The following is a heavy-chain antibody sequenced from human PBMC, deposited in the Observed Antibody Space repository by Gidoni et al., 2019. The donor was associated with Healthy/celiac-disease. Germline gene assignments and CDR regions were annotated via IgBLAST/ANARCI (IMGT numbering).Heavy chain of an antibody. CDR2: INHSGST. CDR3: ARGRPRTGTTVHDAFDI. CDR1: GGSFSGYY. D-gene: IGHD1-7*01. V-gene: IGHV4-34*01. J-gene: IGHJ3*02. Sequence: QVQLQQWGAGLLKPSETLSLTCAVYGGSFSGYYWSWIRQPPGKGLEWIGEINHSGSTNYNPSLKSRVTISVDTSKNQFSLKLSSVTAADTAVYYCARGRPRTGTTVHDAFDIWGQGTMVTVSS.